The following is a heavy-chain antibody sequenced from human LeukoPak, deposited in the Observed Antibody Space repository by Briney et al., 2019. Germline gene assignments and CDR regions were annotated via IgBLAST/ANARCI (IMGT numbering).Heavy chain of an antibody. D-gene: IGHD3-3*01. CDR3: AKGDYDFWSGVFDY. CDR2: ISSSGSSI. Sequence: GGSLRLSCAASGFTFSDYYMNCIRQAPGKGLEWVSYISSSGSSIYYADSVKGRFTISRDNSKNTLYLQMNSLRAEDTAVYYCAKGDYDFWSGVFDYWGQGTLVTVSS. V-gene: IGHV3-11*04. CDR1: GFTFSDYY. J-gene: IGHJ4*02.